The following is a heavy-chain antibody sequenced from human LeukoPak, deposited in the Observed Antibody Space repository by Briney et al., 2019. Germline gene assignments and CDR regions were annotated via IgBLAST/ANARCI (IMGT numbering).Heavy chain of an antibody. V-gene: IGHV3-30*03. D-gene: IGHD7-27*01. J-gene: IGHJ3*02. Sequence: GGSLRLSCAASGFTFSSYGMHWVRQAPGKGLEWVAVISYDGSNKYHADSVKGRFTISRDNSKNTLYLHMNSLRAEDTAVYYCARDANWGFDAFDIWGQGTMVTVSS. CDR2: ISYDGSNK. CDR3: ARDANWGFDAFDI. CDR1: GFTFSSYG.